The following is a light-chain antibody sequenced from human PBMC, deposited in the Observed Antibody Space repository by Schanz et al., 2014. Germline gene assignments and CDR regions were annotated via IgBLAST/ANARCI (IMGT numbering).Light chain of an antibody. J-gene: IGKJ4*01. CDR3: QQYTVLPIT. CDR1: QNIFSN. V-gene: IGKV3D-15*01. Sequence: EMVMTQSPATLSVSPGERATLSCRASQNIFSNLAWYQQKSGQAPRLLIFGASTRATGIPDRFSGSGSGTDFTLTISRLEPEDFAVYYCQQYTVLPITFGGGTKVEMK. CDR2: GAS.